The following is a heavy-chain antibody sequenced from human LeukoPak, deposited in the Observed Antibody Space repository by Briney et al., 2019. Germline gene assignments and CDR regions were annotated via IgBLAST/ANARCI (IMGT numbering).Heavy chain of an antibody. Sequence: ASVKVSCKASGYTFTSYGISWVRQAPGQGLEWMGWISAYNGNTNYAQKLQGRVTMTTDTSTSTAYMELRSLRSDDTAVYYCARTGKGIQLWFGWFDPWGQGTLVTVSS. J-gene: IGHJ5*02. D-gene: IGHD5-18*01. CDR1: GYTFTSYG. V-gene: IGHV1-18*01. CDR2: ISAYNGNT. CDR3: ARTGKGIQLWFGWFDP.